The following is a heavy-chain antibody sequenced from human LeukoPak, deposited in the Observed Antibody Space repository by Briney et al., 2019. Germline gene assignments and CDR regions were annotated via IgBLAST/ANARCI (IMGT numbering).Heavy chain of an antibody. D-gene: IGHD5-18*01. CDR1: GFTFSSYG. V-gene: IGHV3-33*01. J-gene: IGHJ4*02. Sequence: GGSLRLSCAASGFTFSSYGVHWVRQAPGKGLERVAVIWYDGSNKYYADSVKGRFTISRDNSKNTLYLQMNSLRAEDTAVYYCARVRGMDTAMATPFDYWGQGTLVTVSS. CDR3: ARVRGMDTAMATPFDY. CDR2: IWYDGSNK.